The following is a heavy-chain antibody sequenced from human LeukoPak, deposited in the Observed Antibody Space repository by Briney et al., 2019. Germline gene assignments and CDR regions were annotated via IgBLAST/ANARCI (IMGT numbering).Heavy chain of an antibody. CDR3: ARGRDLYYDILTWDAFGP. Sequence: ASVTVSLKGSVGTFISYAFSWVRQAPAQGLAWVGRIIPILGIANYAQKFQGRVTITADKSTSTAYMELTSLRAEDTAVYYCARGRDLYYDILTWDAFGPWGQGPLVPVSS. J-gene: IGHJ5*02. D-gene: IGHD3-9*01. CDR2: IIPILGIA. CDR1: VGTFISYA. V-gene: IGHV1-69*04.